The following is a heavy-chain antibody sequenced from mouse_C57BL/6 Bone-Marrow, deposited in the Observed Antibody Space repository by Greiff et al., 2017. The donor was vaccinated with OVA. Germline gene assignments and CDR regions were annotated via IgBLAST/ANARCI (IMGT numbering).Heavy chain of an antibody. J-gene: IGHJ1*03. CDR3: ARRGDYDYSYWYFDV. Sequence: QVQLQQPGAELVKPGASVKLSCKASGYTFTSYWMQWVKQRPGQGLEWIGEIDPSDSYTNYNPKFKGKATLTVDTSSSTAYMQLSSLTSEDSAVYYCARRGDYDYSYWYFDVWGTGTTVTVSS. D-gene: IGHD2-4*01. CDR1: GYTFTSYW. CDR2: IDPSDSYT. V-gene: IGHV1-50*01.